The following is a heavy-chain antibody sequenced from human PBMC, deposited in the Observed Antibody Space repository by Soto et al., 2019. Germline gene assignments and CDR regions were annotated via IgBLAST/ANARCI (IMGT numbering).Heavy chain of an antibody. CDR2: IVVGRGNT. V-gene: IGHV1-58*01. Sequence: ASVKVSCKASGFTFTSSAVQWVRQARGQRLEWIGWIVVGRGNTNYAQKFQERVTITRDMSTSTAYMELSSLRSEDTAVYYCAAERIAAYNNWFDPWGQGTLVTVSS. D-gene: IGHD6-6*01. J-gene: IGHJ5*02. CDR1: GFTFTSSA. CDR3: AAERIAAYNNWFDP.